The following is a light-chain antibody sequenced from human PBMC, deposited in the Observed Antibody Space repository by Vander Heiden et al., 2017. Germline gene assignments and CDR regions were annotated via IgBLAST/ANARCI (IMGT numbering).Light chain of an antibody. CDR2: LNSDGSH. J-gene: IGLJ3*02. CDR3: QTGGTGVWV. V-gene: IGLV4-69*01. Sequence: QLVLTQSPSASASLGASVKLTRPLRSWPSSYALAWHQQQPEKGPRYLMKLNSDGSHSKGDGIPDRFSGSSSGAERYLTIASLQSEDEADYDCQTGGTGVWVFGGGTKLTVL. CDR1: SWPSSYA.